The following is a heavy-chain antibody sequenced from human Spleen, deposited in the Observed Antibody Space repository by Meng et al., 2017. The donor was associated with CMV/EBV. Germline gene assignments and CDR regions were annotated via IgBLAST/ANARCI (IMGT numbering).Heavy chain of an antibody. CDR2: VYSSGNT. J-gene: IGHJ6*02. Sequence: SETLSLTCIVAGGSISSQNYWWGWIRQPPGKGLEWIASVYSSGNTFYNPSLRSRVTISVDTSKNQFSLKLSSVIAADTAVYYCARSYYYGMDVWGQGTTVTVSS. V-gene: IGHV4-39*07. CDR1: GGSISSQNYW. CDR3: ARSYYYGMDV.